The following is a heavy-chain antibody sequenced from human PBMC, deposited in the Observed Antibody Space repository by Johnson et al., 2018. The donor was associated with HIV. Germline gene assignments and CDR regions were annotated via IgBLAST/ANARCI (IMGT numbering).Heavy chain of an antibody. CDR1: FSFSDYY. CDR3: ARASYYYGSADI. CDR2: ISGSGTNI. Sequence: FSFSDYYMSWIRQAPGKGLEWVSYISGSGTNIYYADSVKGRFTISRDNAKKSLFLQMNSLRAEDTAVYYCARASYYYGSADIWGQGTMVTVSS. D-gene: IGHD3-10*01. J-gene: IGHJ3*02. V-gene: IGHV3-11*04.